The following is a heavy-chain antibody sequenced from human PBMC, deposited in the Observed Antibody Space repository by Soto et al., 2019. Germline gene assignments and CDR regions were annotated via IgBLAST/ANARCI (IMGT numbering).Heavy chain of an antibody. D-gene: IGHD3-3*01. J-gene: IGHJ5*02. CDR1: SGSISSTIYS. V-gene: IGHV4-39*01. Sequence: SETLSLTCTVSSGSISSTIYSWDWIRQPPGKGLEWIGSIFYSGSTYYNPSLKSRVTISVDTSKNQFSLTLTSVTAADTAVYYCARWWSGSRQGFDPWGQGTLVTVSS. CDR2: IFYSGST. CDR3: ARWWSGSRQGFDP.